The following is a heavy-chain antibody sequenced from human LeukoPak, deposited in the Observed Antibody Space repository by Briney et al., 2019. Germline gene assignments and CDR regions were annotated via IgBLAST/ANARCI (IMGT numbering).Heavy chain of an antibody. D-gene: IGHD3-9*01. CDR3: TTAGERPIRYFDY. V-gene: IGHV1-8*01. CDR2: MNPNSGNT. J-gene: IGHJ4*02. CDR1: GYSFSSYD. Sequence: ASVKVSCMASGYSFSSYDINWVRQATGQGLEWMGWMNPNSGNTGYPQKFQGRVTMTRNTSINTAYMELGGVISEDTAVYFCTTAGERPIRYFDYWGQGTLVTVSS.